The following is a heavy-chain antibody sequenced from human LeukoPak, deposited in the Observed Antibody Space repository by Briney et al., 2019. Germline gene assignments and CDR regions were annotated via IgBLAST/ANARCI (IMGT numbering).Heavy chain of an antibody. CDR1: GGSFSGYY. CDR2: INHSGST. Sequence: KPSETLSLTCAVYGGSFSGYYWSWIRQPPGKGLEWIGEINHSGSTNYNPSLKSRVTKSVDTSKNQFSLKLSSVTAADTAVYYCAREKAVAGSFDYWGQGTLVTVSS. CDR3: AREKAVAGSFDY. V-gene: IGHV4-34*01. J-gene: IGHJ4*02. D-gene: IGHD6-19*01.